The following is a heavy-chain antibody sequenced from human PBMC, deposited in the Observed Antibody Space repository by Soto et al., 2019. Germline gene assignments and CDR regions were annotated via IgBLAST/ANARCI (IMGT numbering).Heavy chain of an antibody. CDR3: AHVPYKNYGDYGVHYFDY. CDR2: IYWNDDK. V-gene: IGHV2-5*01. CDR1: GFSLSTSGVG. Sequence: SGPTLVNPTQTLTLTCTFSGFSLSTSGVGVGWIRQPPGKALEWLALIYWNDDKRYSPSLKSRLTITKDTSKNQVVLTMTNMDPVDTATYYCAHVPYKNYGDYGVHYFDYWGQGTLVTVSS. D-gene: IGHD4-17*01. J-gene: IGHJ4*02.